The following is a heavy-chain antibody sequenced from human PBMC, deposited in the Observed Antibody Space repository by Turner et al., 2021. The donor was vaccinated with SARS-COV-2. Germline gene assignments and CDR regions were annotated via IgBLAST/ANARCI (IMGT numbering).Heavy chain of an antibody. CDR2: IEYSGST. CDR3: ARHKGDYDSSELLG. J-gene: IGHJ4*02. D-gene: IGHD3-22*01. CDR1: GGSISSSSYY. V-gene: IGHV4-39*01. Sequence: QLQLQESGPGLVKPSETLSLTCTVSGGSISSSSYYWGWIRQPPGKGLEWIGSIEYSGSTYYNPSLKSGGTISRDTSKNQFSLKRSSVTAADTAVYYCARHKGDYDSSELLGWGQGTLVTVSS.